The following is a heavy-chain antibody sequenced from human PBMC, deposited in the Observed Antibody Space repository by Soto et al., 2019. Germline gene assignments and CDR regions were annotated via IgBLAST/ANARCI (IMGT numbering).Heavy chain of an antibody. D-gene: IGHD2-15*01. CDR3: ARASVGYCSGGRCPGYYYYYYGTEV. J-gene: IGHJ6*02. V-gene: IGHV3-13*01. CDR1: GFTFSSYD. Sequence: XVSLRVSFAVSGFTFSSYDMHWVRQATGKGLDWVSAIGTAGDTYYPGSVKGRFTISRENAKNSLYLQMNSLRAGDTAVYYCARASVGYCSGGRCPGYYYYYYGTEVWGQGTTVTVS. CDR2: IGTAGDT.